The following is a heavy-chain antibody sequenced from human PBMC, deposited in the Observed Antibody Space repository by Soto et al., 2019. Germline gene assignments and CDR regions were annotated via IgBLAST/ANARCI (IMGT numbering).Heavy chain of an antibody. V-gene: IGHV3-33*01. D-gene: IGHD3-22*01. CDR1: GFTFSSYG. Sequence: QVQLVESGGGVVQPGRSLRLSCAASGFTFSSYGMHWVRQAPGKGLEWVAVIWYDGSNKYYADSVKGRFTISRDNSKNTQYLQMNSLRAEDTAVYYCAREAPVPYYDSSGYLGIWGQGTMVTVSS. J-gene: IGHJ3*02. CDR3: AREAPVPYYDSSGYLGI. CDR2: IWYDGSNK.